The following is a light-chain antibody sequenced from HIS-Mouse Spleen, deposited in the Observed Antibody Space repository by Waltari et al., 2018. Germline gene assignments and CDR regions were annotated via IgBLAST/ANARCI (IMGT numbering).Light chain of an antibody. CDR1: SSDVGGYNY. CDR3: CSYAGSYNWV. J-gene: IGLJ3*02. Sequence: QSALTQPRSVSGSPGQSVTISCTGTSSDVGGYNYVSWYQQHPGKAPKLMIYDVSKRPSGVPDRFSGSKSGNTAYLTISGLQAEDEADYYCCSYAGSYNWVFGGGTKLTVL. CDR2: DVS. V-gene: IGLV2-11*01.